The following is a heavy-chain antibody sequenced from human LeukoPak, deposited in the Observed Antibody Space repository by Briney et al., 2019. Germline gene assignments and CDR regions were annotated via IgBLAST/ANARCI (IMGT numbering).Heavy chain of an antibody. Sequence: SETLSLTCAVYGGSFSGYYWSWIRQPPGKGLEWIGEINHSGSTNYNPSLKSRVTISVDTSKNQFSLKLSSVTAADTAVYYCARLNFWSGDAFDIWGQGTMVTVSS. CDR3: ARLNFWSGDAFDI. J-gene: IGHJ3*02. D-gene: IGHD3-3*01. V-gene: IGHV4-34*01. CDR1: GGSFSGYY. CDR2: INHSGST.